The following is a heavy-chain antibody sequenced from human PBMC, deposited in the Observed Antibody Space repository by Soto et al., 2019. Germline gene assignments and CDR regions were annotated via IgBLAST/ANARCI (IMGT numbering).Heavy chain of an antibody. CDR1: GYTFTGYY. CDR3: ARGGKDIVVGPAAMPACAFAS. V-gene: IGHV1-2*04. Sequence: ASVKVSCKASGYTFTGYYMHWVRQAPGQGLEWIGWINPNSGGTNYAQKFQGWVTMTRDTSISTAYMELSRLRSDDTAVYYCARGGKDIVVGPAAMPACAFASRGQRSTVTVSS. J-gene: IGHJ6*02. CDR2: INPNSGGT. D-gene: IGHD2-2*01.